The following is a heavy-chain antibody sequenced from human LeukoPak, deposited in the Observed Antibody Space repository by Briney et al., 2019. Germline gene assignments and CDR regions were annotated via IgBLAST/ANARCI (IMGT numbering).Heavy chain of an antibody. Sequence: PGGSLRLSCAASGFTFSSYGMSWVRQAPGKGLEWVSAISGSGGSTYYADSVKGRFTISRDNSKNTLYLQMNSLRSEDTAVYYCAKPPPSFYYDISGSSRRRDWYFDLWGRGTLVTVSS. CDR2: ISGSGGST. V-gene: IGHV3-23*01. D-gene: IGHD3-22*01. J-gene: IGHJ2*01. CDR1: GFTFSSYG. CDR3: AKPPPSFYYDISGSSRRRDWYFDL.